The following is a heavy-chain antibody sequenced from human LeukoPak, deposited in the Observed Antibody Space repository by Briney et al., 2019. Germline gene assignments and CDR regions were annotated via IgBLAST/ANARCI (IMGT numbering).Heavy chain of an antibody. CDR1: GGSMSSYY. J-gene: IGHJ4*02. CDR3: ARDATAGNFDY. D-gene: IGHD6-13*01. V-gene: IGHV4-59*12. Sequence: PSETLSLPRTVSGGSMSSYYWSWIRQPPGKGLEYIGYIYYTGSTYYNPSLKSRVTISVDTSKRQFSLRLSSVSAADTAVYYCARDATAGNFDYGGQGTLVTVSS. CDR2: IYYTGST.